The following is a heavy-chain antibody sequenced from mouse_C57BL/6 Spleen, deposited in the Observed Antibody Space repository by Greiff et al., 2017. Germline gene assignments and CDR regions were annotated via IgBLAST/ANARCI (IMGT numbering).Heavy chain of an antibody. V-gene: IGHV1-72*01. CDR3: AEDYGSSPYYAMDY. CDR1: GYTFTSYW. J-gene: IGHJ4*01. CDR2: IDPNSGGT. Sequence: QVQLQQSGAELVKPGASVKLSCKASGYTFTSYWMHWVKQRPGRGLEWIGRIDPNSGGTKYNEKFKGKATLTVDKPSSTAYMQLRRLTSEDSAVYYCAEDYGSSPYYAMDYWGQGTSVTVSS. D-gene: IGHD1-1*01.